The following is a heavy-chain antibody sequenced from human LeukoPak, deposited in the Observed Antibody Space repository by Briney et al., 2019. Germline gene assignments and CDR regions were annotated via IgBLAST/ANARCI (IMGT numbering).Heavy chain of an antibody. CDR2: ISGSGGST. CDR1: GFTFSSYG. Sequence: GGSLRLSCAASGFTFSSYGMTWVRQGPGKGLEWVSAISGSGGSTYYADSVKGRFTISRDNSKNTLYLQMNSLRAEDTAVYYCAKVLRHYYDSSGYYDHFDYWGQGTLVTVSS. CDR3: AKVLRHYYDSSGYYDHFDY. V-gene: IGHV3-23*01. J-gene: IGHJ4*02. D-gene: IGHD3-22*01.